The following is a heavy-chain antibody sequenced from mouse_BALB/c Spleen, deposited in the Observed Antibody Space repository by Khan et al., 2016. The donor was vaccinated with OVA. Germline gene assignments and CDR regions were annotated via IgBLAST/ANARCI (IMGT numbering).Heavy chain of an antibody. J-gene: IGHJ1*01. CDR2: IWGDGST. D-gene: IGHD1-1*01. V-gene: IGHV2-6-4*01. Sequence: QVQLKESGPGLVAPSQSLSITCTVSGFSLSRYSVHWVRQPPGKGLEWLGMIWGDGSTDYNSALKPRLSISKDNSKSQVFLKMNSLQTDDTAMYYCARNHYGGGYWYFDVWGAGTTVTVSS. CDR1: GFSLSRYS. CDR3: ARNHYGGGYWYFDV.